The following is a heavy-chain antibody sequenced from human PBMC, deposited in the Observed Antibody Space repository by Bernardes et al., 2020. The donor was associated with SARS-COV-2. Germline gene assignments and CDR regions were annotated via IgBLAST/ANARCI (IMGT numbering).Heavy chain of an antibody. V-gene: IGHV4-39*01. CDR3: ATPRFSGGDS. CDR1: GGSFSRSSNY. CDR2: IYYSGIT. Sequence: SETLSLTCTVSGGSFSRSSNYWVWIRQPPGKGLEWIGHIYYSGITYYNPSLKSRITISADTSKNQFFLNLTSVTAADTAVYYCATPRFSGGDSWGPGTLVTVSS. J-gene: IGHJ4*02. D-gene: IGHD6-19*01.